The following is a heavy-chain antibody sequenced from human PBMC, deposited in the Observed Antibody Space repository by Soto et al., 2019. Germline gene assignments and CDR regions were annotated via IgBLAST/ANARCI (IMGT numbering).Heavy chain of an antibody. J-gene: IGHJ5*02. CDR2: IHYSGTT. Sequence: QVHLQESGPGLVKPSQTLSLTCSVSGGYISSGGYHWSWIRQHPGKGLECIGYIHYSGTTYYDPSLKSRLRISIDTSENQLSLKVNSVTAADTAVYYCARVRPDYSNNKGCWFDTWGQGILVTVSS. V-gene: IGHV4-31*03. CDR3: ARVRPDYSNNKGCWFDT. D-gene: IGHD4-4*01. CDR1: GGYISSGGYH.